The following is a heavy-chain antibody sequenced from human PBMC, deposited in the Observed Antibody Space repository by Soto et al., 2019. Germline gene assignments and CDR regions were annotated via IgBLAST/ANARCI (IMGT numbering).Heavy chain of an antibody. CDR1: GGTFSSYT. Sequence: GASVKVSCKASGGTFSSYTISWVRQAPGQGLEWMGRIIPILGIANYAQKLQGRVTMTTDTSTSTAYMELRSLRSDDTAVYYCARDRDYGDSDFDYWGQGTLVTVSS. CDR2: IIPILGIA. CDR3: ARDRDYGDSDFDY. V-gene: IGHV1-69*04. J-gene: IGHJ4*02. D-gene: IGHD4-17*01.